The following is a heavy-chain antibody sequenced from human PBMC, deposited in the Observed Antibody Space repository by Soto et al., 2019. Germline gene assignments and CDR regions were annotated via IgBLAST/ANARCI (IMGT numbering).Heavy chain of an antibody. V-gene: IGHV3-33*01. CDR3: ARAVSPGYSSSWYLGGY. CDR2: IWYDGGNK. Sequence: GGSLRLSCAASGFTFSSYGMHWVRQAPGKGLEWVAVIWYDGGNKYYADSVKGRFTISRDNSKNTLYLQMNSLRAEDTAVYYCARAVSPGYSSSWYLGGYWGQGTLVTVSS. J-gene: IGHJ4*02. CDR1: GFTFSSYG. D-gene: IGHD6-13*01.